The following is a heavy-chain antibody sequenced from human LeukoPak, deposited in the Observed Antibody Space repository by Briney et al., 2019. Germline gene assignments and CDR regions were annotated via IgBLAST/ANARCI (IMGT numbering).Heavy chain of an antibody. CDR1: GYTFTSYD. D-gene: IGHD3-16*01. Sequence: ASVKVSCRASGYTFTSYDINWVRQATGQGLEWMGWMNPNSGNTGYAQKFQGRVTMTTDTSIITAYMEMNRLTSDDTAVYYCARVPDYVWGSPDAFDIWGQGTMVTVSS. J-gene: IGHJ3*02. CDR3: ARVPDYVWGSPDAFDI. V-gene: IGHV1-8*02. CDR2: MNPNSGNT.